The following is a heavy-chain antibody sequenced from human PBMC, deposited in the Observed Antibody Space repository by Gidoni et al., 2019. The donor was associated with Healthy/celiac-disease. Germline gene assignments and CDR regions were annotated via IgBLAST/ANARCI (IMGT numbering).Heavy chain of an antibody. CDR3: ARDADIVATGVDY. CDR2: ISSSSSYI. J-gene: IGHJ4*02. V-gene: IGHV3-21*01. Sequence: EVQLVESGGGLVTPGGSLRLSCAASGFTFSSYSMNWVRQAPGKGLEWVSSISSSSSYIYYADSVKGRFTISRDNAKNSLYLQMNSLRAEDTAVYYCARDADIVATGVDYWGQGTLVTVSS. CDR1: GFTFSSYS. D-gene: IGHD5-12*01.